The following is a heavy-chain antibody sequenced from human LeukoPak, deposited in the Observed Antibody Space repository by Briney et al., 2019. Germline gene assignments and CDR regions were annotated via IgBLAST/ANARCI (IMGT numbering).Heavy chain of an antibody. D-gene: IGHD6-13*01. V-gene: IGHV1-2*04. J-gene: IGHJ4*02. CDR1: GYTFTGYY. Sequence: ASVEVSCKASGYTFTGYYMHWVRQAPGQGLEWMGWINPNSGGTNYAQKFQGWVTMTRDTSISTAYMELSRLRSDDTAVYYCARAPSSSWVDYWGQGTLVTVSS. CDR2: INPNSGGT. CDR3: ARAPSSSWVDY.